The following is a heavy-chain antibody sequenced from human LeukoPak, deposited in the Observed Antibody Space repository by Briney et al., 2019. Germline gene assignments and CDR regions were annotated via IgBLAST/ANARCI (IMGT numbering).Heavy chain of an antibody. J-gene: IGHJ3*02. Sequence: GPVQVSCKASGYTFRDYYMHWVRQAPGQGLEWMGRINPKSGGTSYAQKFQGRVTMTRDTSISTAYMELSRLTSDDTVVYYCARERIAAAGSIDVFDIWGQGTMVTVSS. CDR1: GYTFRDYY. CDR3: ARERIAAAGSIDVFDI. D-gene: IGHD6-13*01. V-gene: IGHV1-2*05. CDR2: INPKSGGT.